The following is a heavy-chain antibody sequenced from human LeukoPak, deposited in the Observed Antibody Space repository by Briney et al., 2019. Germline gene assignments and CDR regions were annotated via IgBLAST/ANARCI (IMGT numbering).Heavy chain of an antibody. CDR1: GFTFSPYA. D-gene: IGHD4-23*01. V-gene: IGHV3-30*04. CDR2: ISYDGSNK. Sequence: PGGSLRLSCAASGFTFSPYAMHWVRQAPGKGLEWVAVISYDGSNKNYADSVKGRFTISRDNSKNTLYLQMNSLRAEDTAVYYCARGGLGNFDWGQGTLVTVSS. J-gene: IGHJ4*02. CDR3: ARGGLGNFD.